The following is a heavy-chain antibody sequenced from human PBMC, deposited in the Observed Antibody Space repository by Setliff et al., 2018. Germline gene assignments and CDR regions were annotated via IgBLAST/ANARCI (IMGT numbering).Heavy chain of an antibody. J-gene: IGHJ4*02. D-gene: IGHD1-1*01. CDR2: IIPGLGIL. Sequence: SVKVSCKASGGTFNTYGITWVRQAPAQGLEWMGGIIPGLGILDYAQKFQDRVTITADRSTSTAYMELSSLRFEDTAVYYCAIDYGPTGTPYHWGQGTPVTVSS. CDR1: GGTFNTYG. V-gene: IGHV1-69*10. CDR3: AIDYGPTGTPYH.